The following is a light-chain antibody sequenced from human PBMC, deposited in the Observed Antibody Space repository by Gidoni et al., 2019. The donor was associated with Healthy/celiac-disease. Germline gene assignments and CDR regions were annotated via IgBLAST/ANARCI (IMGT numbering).Light chain of an antibody. Sequence: EIVLTQSPATLSLSPGERATLSCRASQSVSSYLAWYQQKPGQAPRLLIDDASNRATGIPARFSGSGSGTDFTLTISSLEPEDFAVYYCQQRSNWRGTFGQGTKVEIK. V-gene: IGKV3-11*01. CDR1: QSVSSY. CDR2: DAS. J-gene: IGKJ1*01. CDR3: QQRSNWRGT.